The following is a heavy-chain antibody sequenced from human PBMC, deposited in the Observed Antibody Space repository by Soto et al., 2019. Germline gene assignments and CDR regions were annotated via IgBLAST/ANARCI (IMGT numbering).Heavy chain of an antibody. CDR1: GGSVSSGGYY. D-gene: IGHD2-15*01. CDR3: ARSPPGGSGGSCYVCVDAFDI. CDR2: IYYSGST. Sequence: PSETLSLTCTVSGGSVSSGGYYWTWIRQPPGKGLEWIGYIYYSGSTNYNPSLKSRVTISVDTSKNQFSLKLSSVTAADTAVYYCARSPPGGSGGSCYVCVDAFDIWGQGTMVTVSS. J-gene: IGHJ3*02. V-gene: IGHV4-61*08.